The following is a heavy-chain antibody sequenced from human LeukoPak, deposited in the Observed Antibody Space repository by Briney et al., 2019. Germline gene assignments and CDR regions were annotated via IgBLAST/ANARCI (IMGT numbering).Heavy chain of an antibody. CDR2: IYYSGST. J-gene: IGHJ6*02. CDR3: ARHPYGMDV. Sequence: SETLSLTCTVSGGSISSSSYYWGWIRQPPGRGLEWIGSIYYSGSTYYNPSLKSRVTISVDTSKNQFSLKLSSVTAADTAVYYCARHPYGMDVWGQGTTVTVSS. V-gene: IGHV4-39*01. CDR1: GGSISSSSYY.